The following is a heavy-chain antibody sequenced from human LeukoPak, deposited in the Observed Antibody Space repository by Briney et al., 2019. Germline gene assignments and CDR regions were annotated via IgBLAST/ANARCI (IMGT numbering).Heavy chain of an antibody. J-gene: IGHJ4*02. CDR3: AGGEAA. D-gene: IGHD6-25*01. Sequence: PGGSPRLSCAASGFTFSSYGMNWVRQAPGKGLDWVSSISISSSYIYYADSVKGRFTISRDNAKNSLYLQMNSLRDEDTAVYYCAGGEAAWGQGTLVTVSS. V-gene: IGHV3-21*01. CDR2: ISISSSYI. CDR1: GFTFSSYG.